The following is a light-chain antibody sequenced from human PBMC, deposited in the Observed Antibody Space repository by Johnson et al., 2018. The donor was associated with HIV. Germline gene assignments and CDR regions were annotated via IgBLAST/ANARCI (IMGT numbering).Light chain of an antibody. CDR1: SSNIGNNY. J-gene: IGLJ1*01. CDR3: GTWDSSLSAFNYV. CDR2: ENN. Sequence: QSILTQPPSVSAAPGQKVTISCSGSSSNIGNNYVSWYQQFPGTAPKLLIYENNKRPSGITDRFSGSKSGTSATLGITGLQTGDEADYYCGTWDSSLSAFNYVFGTGTKVTVL. V-gene: IGLV1-51*02.